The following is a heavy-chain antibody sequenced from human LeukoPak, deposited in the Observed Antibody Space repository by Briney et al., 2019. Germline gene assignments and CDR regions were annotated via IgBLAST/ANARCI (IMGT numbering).Heavy chain of an antibody. CDR2: IRYDGSDK. Sequence: PGGSLRLSCAASGFTFSSYVMHWVRQAPGKGLEWVAYIRYDGSDKYYADSVKGRFTISSDNPKNTLYLQMSSLRAEDTAVYHCAKGKEDYYYDSSGYYYLGHWGQGTLVTVSS. D-gene: IGHD3-22*01. V-gene: IGHV3-30*02. CDR3: AKGKEDYYYDSSGYYYLGH. J-gene: IGHJ4*02. CDR1: GFTFSSYV.